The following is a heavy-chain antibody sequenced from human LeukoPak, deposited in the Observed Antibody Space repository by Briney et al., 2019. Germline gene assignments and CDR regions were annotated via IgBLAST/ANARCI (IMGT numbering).Heavy chain of an antibody. CDR2: MNPNSGNT. J-gene: IGHJ5*02. CDR1: GGTFSSYA. CDR3: ARGFGDRGDWFDP. V-gene: IGHV1-8*02. D-gene: IGHD3-3*01. Sequence: ASVKVSCKASGGTFSSYAISWVRQATGQGLEWMGWMNPNSGNTGYAQKFQGRVTMTRNTSISTAYMELSSLRSEDTAVYYCARGFGDRGDWFDPWGQGTLVTVSS.